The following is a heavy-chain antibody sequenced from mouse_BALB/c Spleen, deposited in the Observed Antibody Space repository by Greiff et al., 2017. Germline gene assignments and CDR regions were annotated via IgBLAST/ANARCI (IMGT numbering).Heavy chain of an antibody. Sequence: QVQLQQSGAELVRPGTSVKISCKASGYTFTNYWLGWVKQRPGHGLEWIGDIYPGGGYTNYNEKFKGKATLTADTSSSTAYMQLSSLTSEDSAVYFCAMGDYGSRPYYAMDYWGQGTSVTVSA. J-gene: IGHJ4*01. CDR1: GYTFTNYW. V-gene: IGHV1-63*02. D-gene: IGHD1-1*01. CDR3: AMGDYGSRPYYAMDY. CDR2: IYPGGGYT.